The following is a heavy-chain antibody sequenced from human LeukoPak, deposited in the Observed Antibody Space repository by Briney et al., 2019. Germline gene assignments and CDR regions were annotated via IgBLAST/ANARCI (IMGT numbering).Heavy chain of an antibody. CDR2: INHSGST. CDR3: ARGNGSGYEGGYGMDV. J-gene: IGHJ6*02. D-gene: IGHD5-12*01. Sequence: PSETLSLTCAVYGESFSGYYWSWIRQPPGKGLEWIGEINHSGSTNYNPSLKSRVTISVDTSKNQFSLKLSSVTAADTAVYYCARGNGSGYEGGYGMDVWGQGTTVTVSS. CDR1: GESFSGYY. V-gene: IGHV4-34*01.